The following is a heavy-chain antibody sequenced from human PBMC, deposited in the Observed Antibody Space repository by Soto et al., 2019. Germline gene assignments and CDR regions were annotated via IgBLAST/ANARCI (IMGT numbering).Heavy chain of an antibody. J-gene: IGHJ2*01. CDR1: GGTFSSYA. Sequence: QVQLVQSGAEVKKPGSSVKVSCKASGGTFSSYAISWVRQAPGQGLEWMGGIIPIFGTANYAQKFQGRVTITADESTSTAYMELSSLISEDTAVYYCAVGVVVAPKPCWYFELWGRGTLVTVSS. V-gene: IGHV1-69*01. D-gene: IGHD2-15*01. CDR2: IIPIFGTA. CDR3: AVGVVVAPKPCWYFEL.